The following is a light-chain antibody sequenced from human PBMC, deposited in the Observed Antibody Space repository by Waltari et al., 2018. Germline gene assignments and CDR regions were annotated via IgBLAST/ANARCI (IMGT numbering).Light chain of an antibody. CDR3: AAWDDSLNGPV. Sequence: QSVLTQPPSASGTPGQRVNISCSGSSSNIGSNTVTWYQLLPGTAPKLLIYSNNQRPSGVPDRFSGSKSGTSASLAISGLQSEDEADYCCAAWDDSLNGPVFGGGTKLTVL. CDR1: SSNIGSNT. CDR2: SNN. V-gene: IGLV1-44*01. J-gene: IGLJ3*02.